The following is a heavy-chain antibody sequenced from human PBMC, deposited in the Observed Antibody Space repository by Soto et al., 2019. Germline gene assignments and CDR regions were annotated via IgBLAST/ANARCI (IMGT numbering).Heavy chain of an antibody. V-gene: IGHV3-7*01. Sequence: GWSLRLSCAASVLTFSNYCMSWVRQAPGKGLEWVANIKEDGGEKDYVDPVKGRFTITRDNAKNSLYLQRNNLRAEDTEVYFCTRKRFGMDVWGQGTTVTVSS. CDR1: VLTFSNYC. CDR3: TRKRFGMDV. CDR2: IKEDGGEK. J-gene: IGHJ6*02.